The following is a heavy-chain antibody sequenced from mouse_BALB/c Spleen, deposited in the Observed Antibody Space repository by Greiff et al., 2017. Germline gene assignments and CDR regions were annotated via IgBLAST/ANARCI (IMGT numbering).Heavy chain of an antibody. CDR1: GFSLTSYG. CDR3: ARNPYDYDDYYAMDY. V-gene: IGHV2-2*02. J-gene: IGHJ4*01. Sequence: VMLVESGPGLVQPSQSLSITCTVSGFSLTSYGVHWVRQSPGKGLEWLGVIWSGGSTDYNAAFISRLSISKDNSKSQVFFKMNSLQANDTAIYCCARNPYDYDDYYAMDYWGQGTSVTVSS. D-gene: IGHD2-4*01. CDR2: IWSGGST.